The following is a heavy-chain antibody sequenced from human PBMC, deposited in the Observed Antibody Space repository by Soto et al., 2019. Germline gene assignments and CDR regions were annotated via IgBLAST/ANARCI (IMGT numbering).Heavy chain of an antibody. D-gene: IGHD3-16*02. CDR3: ARDRLGYTTSHFLDY. J-gene: IGHJ4*02. CDR1: GFTFSSYG. CDR2: IRYVGSLK. V-gene: IGHV3-33*01. Sequence: QVQLVESGGGVVQPGRSLRLSCAVSGFTFSSYGMHWVRQAPGKGLEWVAVIRYVGSLKYFADAVKCRFTITRDNAKTTLFLEMHSMRADDTAIYFCARDRLGYTTSHFLDYWGQGTLVAVSS.